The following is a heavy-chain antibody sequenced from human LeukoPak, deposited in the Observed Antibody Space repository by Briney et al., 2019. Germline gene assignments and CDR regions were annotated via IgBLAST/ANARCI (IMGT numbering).Heavy chain of an antibody. V-gene: IGHV4-4*07. CDR3: ARPRTRNYYDSSGYSH. J-gene: IGHJ1*01. Sequence: SETLSLTCTVSGGSISSYYWSWIRQPAGKGLEWIGRIYTSGSTNYNPSLKSRVTMSVDTSKNQFSLKLSSVTAADTAVYYCARPRTRNYYDSSGYSHWGQGTLVTVSS. CDR2: IYTSGST. CDR1: GGSISSYY. D-gene: IGHD3-22*01.